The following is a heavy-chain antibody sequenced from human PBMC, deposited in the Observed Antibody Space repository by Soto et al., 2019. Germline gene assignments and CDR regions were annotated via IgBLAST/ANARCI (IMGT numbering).Heavy chain of an antibody. J-gene: IGHJ5*02. CDR1: GYTFTSYY. V-gene: IGHV1-46*03. Sequence: QVQLVQSGAEVKKPGASVKVSCNASGYTFTSYYMHWVRQAPGQGLEWMGIINPSGGSTSYAQKCQGRVTKTRDTSTSTVYMELSSLRSEDTAVYYCAREASKGAELDPWGQGTLVTVSS. D-gene: IGHD3-16*01. CDR2: INPSGGST. CDR3: AREASKGAELDP.